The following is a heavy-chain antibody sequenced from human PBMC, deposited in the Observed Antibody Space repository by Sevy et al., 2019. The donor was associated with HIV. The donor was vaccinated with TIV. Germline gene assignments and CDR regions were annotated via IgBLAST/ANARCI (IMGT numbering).Heavy chain of an antibody. CDR3: ARALGCSAGY. CDR2: INQDGSEK. J-gene: IGHJ4*02. V-gene: IGHV3-7*04. D-gene: IGHD6-13*01. CDR1: GFTFSSYW. Sequence: GGSLRLSCTASGFTFSSYWMHWVRQAPGKGLEWVANINQDGSEKYYVDSVKGRFTISRDNAKNSLFLQMNSLRAEDTAVYYCARALGCSAGYWGQGTLVTVSS.